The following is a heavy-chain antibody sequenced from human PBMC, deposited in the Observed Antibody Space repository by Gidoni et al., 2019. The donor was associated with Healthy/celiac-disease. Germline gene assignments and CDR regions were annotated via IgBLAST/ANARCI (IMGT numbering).Heavy chain of an antibody. CDR3: AKPLVGYDGFDAFDI. D-gene: IGHD5-12*01. CDR2: SSGSGGRK. J-gene: IGHJ3*02. Sequence: VQLLESGGGLVPPGGSLRLSCAPSGFTFSRYAMSWVRQAPGKGLEWDTVSSGSGGRKYYEDSVKGRFTISRDNSKNTLYLQMNSLRAEDTAVYYCAKPLVGYDGFDAFDIWGQGTMVTVSS. CDR1: GFTFSRYA. V-gene: IGHV3-23*01.